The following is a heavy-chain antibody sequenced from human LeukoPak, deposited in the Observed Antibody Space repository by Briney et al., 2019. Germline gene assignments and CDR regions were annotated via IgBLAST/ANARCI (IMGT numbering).Heavy chain of an antibody. J-gene: IGHJ3*02. Sequence: SETLSLTCAVYGGSFSGYYWSWIRQPPGKGLEWIGYIYYSGSTDYNPSLESRVTISIDTSKNQFSLKLSSVTAADTAVYYCARHQWVPAFDIWGQGTMVTVSS. D-gene: IGHD1-26*01. CDR2: IYYSGST. CDR1: GGSFSGYY. V-gene: IGHV4-59*08. CDR3: ARHQWVPAFDI.